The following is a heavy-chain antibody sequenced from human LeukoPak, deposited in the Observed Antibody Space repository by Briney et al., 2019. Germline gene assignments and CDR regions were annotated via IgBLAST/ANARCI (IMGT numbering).Heavy chain of an antibody. V-gene: IGHV4-4*02. CDR1: GGSISSSNW. CDR3: AREMATITRGLRHYYYYYMDV. J-gene: IGHJ6*03. Sequence: SGTLSLTCAVSGGSISSSNWWSWVRQPPGKGLEWIGEIYHSGSTNYNPSLKSRVTISVDTSKNQFSLKLSSVTAADTAVYYCAREMATITRGLRHYYYYYMDVWGKGTTVTVSS. CDR2: IYHSGST. D-gene: IGHD5-24*01.